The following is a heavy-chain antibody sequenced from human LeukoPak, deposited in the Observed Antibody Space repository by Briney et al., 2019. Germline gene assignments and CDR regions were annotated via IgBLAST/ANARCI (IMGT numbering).Heavy chain of an antibody. CDR3: ARDAGLAVAGTWGY. D-gene: IGHD6-19*01. V-gene: IGHV1-2*02. CDR1: GYTFTGYY. CDR2: INPNSGGT. J-gene: IGHJ4*02. Sequence: ASVKVSCKASGYTFTGYYMHWVRQAPGQGLEWMGWINPNSGGTNYAQKLQGRVTMTTDTSTSTAYMELRSLRSDDTAVYYCARDAGLAVAGTWGYWGQGTLVAVSS.